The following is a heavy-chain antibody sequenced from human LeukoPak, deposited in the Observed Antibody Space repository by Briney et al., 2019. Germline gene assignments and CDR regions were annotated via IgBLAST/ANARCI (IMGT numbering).Heavy chain of an antibody. V-gene: IGHV4-59*01. CDR1: GGSISSYY. CDR3: ARGGVLRYFDWLSDYYYYYGMDV. J-gene: IGHJ6*02. CDR2: IYYSGST. Sequence: SETLSLTCTVSGGSISSYYWSWIRQPPGKGLEWIGYIYYSGSTNYNPSLKSRVTISVDTSKNQFSLKLSSVTAADTAVYYCARGGVLRYFDWLSDYYYYYGMDVWGQGTTVTVSS. D-gene: IGHD3-9*01.